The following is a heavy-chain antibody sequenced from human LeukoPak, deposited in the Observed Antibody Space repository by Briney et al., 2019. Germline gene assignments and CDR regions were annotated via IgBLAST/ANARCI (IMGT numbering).Heavy chain of an antibody. Sequence: SQTLSLTCAISGDSVSSNIAAWNWIRRSPSRGLEWLGRTYYRSKWYNDYAVSVKSRITINPDTSKNQFSLQLNSVTPEDTAVYYCARDSGSSWYGWPFDYWGQGTLATVSS. V-gene: IGHV6-1*01. CDR1: GDSVSSNIAA. CDR2: TYYRSKWYN. D-gene: IGHD6-13*01. J-gene: IGHJ4*02. CDR3: ARDSGSSWYGWPFDY.